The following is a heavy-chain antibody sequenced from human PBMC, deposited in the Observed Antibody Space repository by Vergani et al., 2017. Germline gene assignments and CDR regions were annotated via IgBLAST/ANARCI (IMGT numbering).Heavy chain of an antibody. Sequence: EVELVQSGPEMRKPGESLKISCKGSEYSFGNYWIGWVRQAPGKGLEWVSGISGSGGSTYYAGSVKGRFTISRDSSKNTLYLQMNSLRAGDTAVYYCAKANPRNSGYDYLYYCHAMDVWGQGTTVTVSS. V-gene: IGHV3-23*04. CDR1: EYSFGNYW. D-gene: IGHD5-12*01. CDR3: AKANPRNSGYDYLYYCHAMDV. CDR2: ISGSGGST. J-gene: IGHJ6*02.